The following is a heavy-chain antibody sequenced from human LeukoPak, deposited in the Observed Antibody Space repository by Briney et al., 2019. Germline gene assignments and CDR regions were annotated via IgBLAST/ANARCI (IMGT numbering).Heavy chain of an antibody. J-gene: IGHJ4*02. Sequence: GGSLRLSCAASGFTFSNYAMSWVRQAPGKGLEWVSAISGSGGGTYYADSVKGRFTISRDNSKNTLYLQMYSLRAEDTALYYCAKGGFYYYDVWGQGTLVTVSP. CDR3: AKGGFYYYDV. V-gene: IGHV3-23*01. CDR1: GFTFSNYA. CDR2: ISGSGGGT. D-gene: IGHD3-22*01.